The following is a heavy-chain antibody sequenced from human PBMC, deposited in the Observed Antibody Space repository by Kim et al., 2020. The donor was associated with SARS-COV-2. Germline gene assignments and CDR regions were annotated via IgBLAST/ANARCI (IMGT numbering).Heavy chain of an antibody. CDR3: ASFLLLEWLLWPLYGMDV. V-gene: IGHV1-18*01. CDR2: ISAYNGNT. Sequence: ASVKVSCKASGYTFTSYGISWVRQAPGQGLEWMGWISAYNGNTNYAQKLQGRVTMTTDTSTSTAYMELRSLRSDDTAVYYCASFLLLEWLLWPLYGMDVWGQGTTVTVSS. D-gene: IGHD3-3*01. CDR1: GYTFTSYG. J-gene: IGHJ6*02.